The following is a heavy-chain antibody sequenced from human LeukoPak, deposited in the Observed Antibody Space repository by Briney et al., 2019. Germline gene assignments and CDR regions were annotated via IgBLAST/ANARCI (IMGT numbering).Heavy chain of an antibody. CDR3: ATEAAATYYFDY. D-gene: IGHD6-13*01. V-gene: IGHV4-34*01. Sequence: PSETLSLTCAVYGGSFSVYYCSWIRQPPGKGLEWIGEINHSGSTNYNPSLKSRVTISVDTSKNQFSLKLSSVTAADTAVYYCATEAAATYYFDYWGQGTLVTVSS. J-gene: IGHJ4*02. CDR2: INHSGST. CDR1: GGSFSVYY.